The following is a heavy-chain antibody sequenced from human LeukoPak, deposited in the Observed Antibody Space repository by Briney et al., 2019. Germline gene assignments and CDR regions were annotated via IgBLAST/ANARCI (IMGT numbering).Heavy chain of an antibody. Sequence: SETLSLTCTVSGGSISSYYWSWIRQPAGKGLEWIGRIYTSGSTNYNPSLKSRVTISVDTSKNQFSLKLSSVTAADLAVYYCAGDHSSYGASPTDYWGQGTLVTVSS. CDR3: AGDHSSYGASPTDY. D-gene: IGHD5-18*01. J-gene: IGHJ4*02. CDR2: IYTSGST. V-gene: IGHV4-4*07. CDR1: GGSISSYY.